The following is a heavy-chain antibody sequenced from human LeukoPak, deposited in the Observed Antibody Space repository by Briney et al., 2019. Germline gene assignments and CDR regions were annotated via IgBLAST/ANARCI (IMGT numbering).Heavy chain of an antibody. V-gene: IGHV4-59*08. D-gene: IGHD3-22*01. Sequence: SETLSLTCTVSGGSISSYYWNWIRQPPGKGLEWIGYIYYSGSTNYNPSLKSRVTISVDTSKNQFSLTLSSVTAADTAVYYCARVDYYDSSGYPAFDIWGQGTMVTVSS. J-gene: IGHJ3*02. CDR2: IYYSGST. CDR1: GGSISSYY. CDR3: ARVDYYDSSGYPAFDI.